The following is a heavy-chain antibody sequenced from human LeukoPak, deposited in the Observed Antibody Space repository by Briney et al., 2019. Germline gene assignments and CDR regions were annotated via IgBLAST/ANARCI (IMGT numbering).Heavy chain of an antibody. CDR3: AKEVTYGGAAFDV. CDR1: GFPFYSYG. CDR2: ISSTRPTI. J-gene: IGHJ3*01. D-gene: IGHD3-10*01. Sequence: GGSLRLSCAASGFPFYSYGMNWVRQAPGKGLEWISYISSTRPTIYYADSVKGRFTISRDDAKSSLYLQMNSLRVEDTAVYYCAKEVTYGGAAFDVWGQGTTVTVSS. V-gene: IGHV3-48*01.